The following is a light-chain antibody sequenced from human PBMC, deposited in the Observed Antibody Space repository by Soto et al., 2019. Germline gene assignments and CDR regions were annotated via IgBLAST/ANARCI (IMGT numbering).Light chain of an antibody. J-gene: IGKJ5*01. CDR1: QGVTRW. CDR3: QQYDK. CDR2: TAS. V-gene: IGKV1-12*01. Sequence: DIQMTQSPSSVSASVGDRVTITCRASQGVTRWLAWYQQKPGKAPKLLIYTASSLQSGVPSRFSGSGFGTDFTFTISSLQPEDIATYYCQQYDKFGQGTRLEI.